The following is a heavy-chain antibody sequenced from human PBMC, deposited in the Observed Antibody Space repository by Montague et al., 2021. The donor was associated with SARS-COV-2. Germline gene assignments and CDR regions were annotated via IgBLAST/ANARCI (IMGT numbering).Heavy chain of an antibody. V-gene: IGHV3-7*01. D-gene: IGHD4-23*01. CDR3: AKNGGAHGLDV. CDR1: GFTFSNIW. J-gene: IGHJ6*02. Sequence: SRSLSLAASGFTFSNIWMSWVRQAPGKGLEWVANIKPDESEKNYVDSVKGRFSISRDNAKNSLYLQMDNLRAEDTAIYYCAKNGGAHGLDVWAKGPRSASP. CDR2: IKPDESEK.